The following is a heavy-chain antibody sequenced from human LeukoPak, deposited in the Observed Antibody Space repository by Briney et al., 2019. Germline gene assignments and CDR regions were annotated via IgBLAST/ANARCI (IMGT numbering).Heavy chain of an antibody. CDR3: ARAPRYCSGGSCYSRFDP. Sequence: GGSLRLSCAASGFTFSSYSMNWVRQAPGKGLEWVSSISSSSSSYIYYADSVKGRFTISRDNAKNSLYLQMNSLRAEDTAVYYCARAPRYCSGGSCYSRFDPWGQGTLVTVSS. V-gene: IGHV3-21*01. D-gene: IGHD2-15*01. CDR1: GFTFSSYS. J-gene: IGHJ5*02. CDR2: ISSSSSSYI.